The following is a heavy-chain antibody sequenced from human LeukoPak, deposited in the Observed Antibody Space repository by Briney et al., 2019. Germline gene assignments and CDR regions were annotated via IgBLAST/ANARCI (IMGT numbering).Heavy chain of an antibody. J-gene: IGHJ3*02. CDR2: ISGSGGST. CDR1: GFTFSSYA. CDR3: AKDGGGEQWLVEDVFDI. Sequence: GGSLRLSCAASGFTFSSYAMSWVRQAPGKGLEWVSAISGSGGSTYYADSVKGRFTISRDNSKNTLYLQMNSLRAEDTAVYYCAKDGGGEQWLVEDVFDIWGQGAMVTASS. V-gene: IGHV3-23*01. D-gene: IGHD6-19*01.